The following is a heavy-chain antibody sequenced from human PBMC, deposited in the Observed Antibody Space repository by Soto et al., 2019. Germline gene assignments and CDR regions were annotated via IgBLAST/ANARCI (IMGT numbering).Heavy chain of an antibody. D-gene: IGHD1-1*01. CDR3: ARGRYGDY. V-gene: IGHV1-18*01. Sequence: QVHLVQSGAEVKKPGASVKVSCKGSGYDFTTYGITWVRQAPGQGLEWMAWISAHNGNTDYAQKLQGRVTVTRDASTSTAYMELRSLRYADTAVYYCARGRYGDYWGQGVLVTVSS. CDR1: GYDFTTYG. J-gene: IGHJ4*02. CDR2: ISAHNGNT.